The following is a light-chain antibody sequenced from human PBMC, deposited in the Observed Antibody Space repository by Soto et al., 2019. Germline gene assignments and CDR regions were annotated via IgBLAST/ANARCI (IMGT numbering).Light chain of an antibody. CDR1: QSISTY. CDR3: QQSFTTPYT. CDR2: AAS. J-gene: IGKJ2*01. V-gene: IGKV1-39*01. Sequence: DIQMTQSPSSLSASVGDRVTVTCRASQSISTYLDWYRQKLGKAPELLIYAASSLHGGVPSRFSGSGSGTDFTLTISSLQPEDFATYYCQQSFTTPYTFGLGTKLEIK.